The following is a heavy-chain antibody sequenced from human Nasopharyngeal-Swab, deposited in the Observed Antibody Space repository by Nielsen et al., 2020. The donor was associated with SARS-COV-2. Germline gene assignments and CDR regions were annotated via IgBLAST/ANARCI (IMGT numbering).Heavy chain of an antibody. D-gene: IGHD6-13*01. CDR1: GYSFTSYW. CDR2: IDPSDSYT. CDR3: AVSLTPRSSSWYEYYYYGMDV. V-gene: IGHV5-10-1*01. Sequence: GESLKISCKGSGYSFTSYWISWVRQMPGKGLEWMGRIDPSDSYTNYSPSFQGHVTISADKSISTAYLQWSSLKASDTAMYYCAVSLTPRSSSWYEYYYYGMDVWGQGTTVTVSS. J-gene: IGHJ6*02.